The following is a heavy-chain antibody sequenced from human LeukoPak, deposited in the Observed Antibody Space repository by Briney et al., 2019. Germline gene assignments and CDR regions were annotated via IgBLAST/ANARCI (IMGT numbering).Heavy chain of an antibody. V-gene: IGHV3-53*04. Sequence: GGSLRLSCAASGFTVSSNYMSWVRQAPGKGLEWVSVIYSGGSTYYADSVKGRFTISRHNSKNTLYPQMNSLRAEDTAVYYCAREPPRRSDYGGNSVWGQGTLVTVSS. J-gene: IGHJ4*02. CDR3: AREPPRRSDYGGNSV. D-gene: IGHD4-23*01. CDR1: GFTVSSNY. CDR2: IYSGGST.